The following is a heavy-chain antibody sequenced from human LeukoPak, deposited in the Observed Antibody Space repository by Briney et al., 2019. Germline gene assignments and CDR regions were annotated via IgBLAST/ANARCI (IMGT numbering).Heavy chain of an antibody. D-gene: IGHD5-12*01. J-gene: IGHJ3*02. CDR3: AREVGGYQTHDAFDI. Sequence: GGSLRLSCAASEFTFSSYSMNWVRQAPGKGLEWVSSIRSISGHIYYADSVRGRFTISRDNAKNSLYLQMNSLRAEDTAVYYCAREVGGYQTHDAFDIWGQGTMVTVS. CDR2: IRSISGHI. CDR1: EFTFSSYS. V-gene: IGHV3-21*01.